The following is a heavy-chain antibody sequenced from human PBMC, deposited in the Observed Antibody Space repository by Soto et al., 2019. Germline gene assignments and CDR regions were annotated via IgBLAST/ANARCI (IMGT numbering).Heavy chain of an antibody. CDR1: GFTFSSYA. CDR2: ISGSGGST. Sequence: GGSLRLSCAASGFTFSSYAMSWVRQAPGKGLEWVSAISGSGGSTYYADSVKGRFTISRDNSKNTLYLQMNSLRAEDTAVYYCAKVPIPRHCSGGSCRFFWFDYWGQGTLVTVSS. D-gene: IGHD2-15*01. CDR3: AKVPIPRHCSGGSCRFFWFDY. J-gene: IGHJ4*02. V-gene: IGHV3-23*01.